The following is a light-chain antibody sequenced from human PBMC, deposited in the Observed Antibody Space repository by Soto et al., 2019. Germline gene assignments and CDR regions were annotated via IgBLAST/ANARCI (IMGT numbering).Light chain of an antibody. CDR3: NSYTSSNTRV. V-gene: IGLV2-14*01. CDR2: EVS. J-gene: IGLJ1*01. Sequence: QSVLTQPASVSGSPGQSITISCTGTSSDVGGYSRVSWYQHHPGKAPKLMIYEVSDRPSGVSNRFSGSKSGNTASLTISGLQAEDEADYYCNSYTSSNTRVFGPGTKVTVL. CDR1: SSDVGGYSR.